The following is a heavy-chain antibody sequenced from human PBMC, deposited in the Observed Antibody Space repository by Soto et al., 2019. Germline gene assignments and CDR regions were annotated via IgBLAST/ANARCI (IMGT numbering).Heavy chain of an antibody. J-gene: IGHJ3*02. CDR2: IKQDGSEK. CDR1: GFTFSSYW. Sequence: GGSLRLSCAASGFTFSSYWMSWVRQAPGKGLEWVANIKQDGSEKYYVDSVKGRFTISRDNAKNSLYLQMNSLRAEDTAVYYCARSARFGEYLDAFDIWGQGTMVTVSS. V-gene: IGHV3-7*01. CDR3: ARSARFGEYLDAFDI. D-gene: IGHD3-10*01.